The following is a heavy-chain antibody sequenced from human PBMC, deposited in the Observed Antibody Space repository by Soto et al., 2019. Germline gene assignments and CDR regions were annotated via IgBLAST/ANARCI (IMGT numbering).Heavy chain of an antibody. V-gene: IGHV4-34*01. Sequence: QVQLQQWGAGLLKPSETLSLTCAVYGGSFSGYYWSWIRQPPGKGLEWIGEINHSGSTNYNPSLKSRDTISVDTSKNQFSLKLSSVTAADTAVYYCARETTVTTWYYYYGMDVWGQGTTVTVSS. D-gene: IGHD4-17*01. CDR3: ARETTVTTWYYYYGMDV. CDR1: GGSFSGYY. CDR2: INHSGST. J-gene: IGHJ6*02.